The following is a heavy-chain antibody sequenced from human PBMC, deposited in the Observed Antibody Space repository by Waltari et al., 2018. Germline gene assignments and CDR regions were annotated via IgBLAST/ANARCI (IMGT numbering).Heavy chain of an antibody. CDR1: GFTFSNYA. CDR3: AKGDRFGGVVVGFDY. Sequence: EVQLVESGGGLVQPGGSLRLSCAASGFTFSNYAMSWVRQAPGKGLEWVSAISGSGGNTYYADSVKGRFTISRDNSKNTVYLQMNSLRAEDTAVYYCAKGDRFGGVVVGFDYWGQGTLVTVSS. D-gene: IGHD3-16*02. J-gene: IGHJ4*02. CDR2: ISGSGGNT. V-gene: IGHV3-23*04.